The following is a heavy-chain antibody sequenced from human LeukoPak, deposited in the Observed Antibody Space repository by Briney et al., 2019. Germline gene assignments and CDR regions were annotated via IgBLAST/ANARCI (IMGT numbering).Heavy chain of an antibody. V-gene: IGHV3-49*03. CDR2: IRSKAYGGTT. D-gene: IGHD3-22*01. CDR1: GFTFGDYA. CDR3: TRDPAYYYDSSGYPLNWFDP. J-gene: IGHJ5*02. Sequence: GGSLRLSCTASGFTFGDYAMSWFRQAPGKGLEWVGFIRSKAYGGTTEYAASVKGRFTISRDDSKSIAYLQMNSLKTEDPAVYYCTRDPAYYYDSSGYPLNWFDPWGQGTLVTVSS.